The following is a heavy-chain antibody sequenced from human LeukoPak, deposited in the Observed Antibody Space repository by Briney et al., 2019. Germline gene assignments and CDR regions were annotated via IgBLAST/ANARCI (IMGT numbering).Heavy chain of an antibody. D-gene: IGHD6-13*01. CDR1: GFTFSSYA. CDR3: AKDLENSSSWFGGYFDY. Sequence: GGSLRLSCAASGFTFSSYAMSWVCQAPGKGLEWVSAISGSGGSTYYADSVKGRFTISRDNSKNTLYLQMNSLRAEDTAVYYCAKDLENSSSWFGGYFDYWGQGTLVTVSS. CDR2: ISGSGGST. V-gene: IGHV3-23*01. J-gene: IGHJ4*02.